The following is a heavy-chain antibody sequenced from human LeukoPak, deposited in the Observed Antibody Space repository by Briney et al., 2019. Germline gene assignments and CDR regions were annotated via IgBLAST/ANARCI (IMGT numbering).Heavy chain of an antibody. CDR3: AKARAGDITAAFNY. D-gene: IGHD6-13*01. J-gene: IGHJ4*02. V-gene: IGHV3-23*01. CDR1: GFTVSSNY. Sequence: GGSLRLSCAASGFTVSSNYMSWVRQAPGKGLEWVSGISGSGGNTYYADSVKGRFTISGDNSENTLNLQMNSLRAEDTAIYYCAKARAGDITAAFNYWGQGTLVTVSS. CDR2: ISGSGGNT.